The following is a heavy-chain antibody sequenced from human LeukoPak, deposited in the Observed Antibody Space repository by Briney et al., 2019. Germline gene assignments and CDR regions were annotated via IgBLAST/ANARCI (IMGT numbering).Heavy chain of an antibody. CDR3: ASSSPFFDY. V-gene: IGHV4-34*01. Sequence: SETLSLTCAVYGGSFSGYYWSWIRQPPGKGLEWIGEINHSGSTNYNPSLKSRVTISVDTSKNQFSLKLSSVTAADTAVYYCASSSPFFDYWGQGTLVTVSS. CDR2: INHSGST. CDR1: GGSFSGYY. J-gene: IGHJ4*02.